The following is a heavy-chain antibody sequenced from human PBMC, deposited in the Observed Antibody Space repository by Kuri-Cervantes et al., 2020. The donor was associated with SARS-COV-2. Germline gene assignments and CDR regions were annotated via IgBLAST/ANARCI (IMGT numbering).Heavy chain of an antibody. CDR1: GYTFTSYD. Sequence: GESLKISCKASGYTFTSYDINWVRQATGQGLEWMGWMNPNSGNTGYAQKFQGRVTMTRNTSISTAYMELSSLRSEDTAVYYCARDRRGVTTGQYYYYYYYMDVWGKGTTVTVSS. V-gene: IGHV1-8*02. J-gene: IGHJ6*03. CDR2: MNPNSGNT. CDR3: ARDRRGVTTGQYYYYYYYMDV. D-gene: IGHD4-17*01.